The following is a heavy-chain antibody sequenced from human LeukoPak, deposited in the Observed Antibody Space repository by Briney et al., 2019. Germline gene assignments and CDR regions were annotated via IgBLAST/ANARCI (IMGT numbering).Heavy chain of an antibody. D-gene: IGHD3-3*01. V-gene: IGHV1-24*01. CDR1: GYTLTELS. CDR3: ARTTVRFLDYYYMDV. CDR2: FDPEDGET. Sequence: ASVKVSCKVSGYTLTELSMHWVRQAPGKGLEWMGGFDPEDGETIYAQKFQGRVTMTEDTSTDTAYMDLRSLRSDDTAVYYCARTTVRFLDYYYMDVWGKGTTVTVSS. J-gene: IGHJ6*03.